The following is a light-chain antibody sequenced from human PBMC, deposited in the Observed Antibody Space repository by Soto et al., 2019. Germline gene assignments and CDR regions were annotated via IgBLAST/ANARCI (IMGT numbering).Light chain of an antibody. CDR2: DVT. Sequence: QSALTQPPSASGSPGQSVTISCTGAISDVGGYNFVSWYQQQPGKAPKLMIYDVTKRPSGVPDRFSGSKSGNTASLTVSGLQIDEEADYYFSSYAGSSIPVAFGGGTKLTVL. CDR3: SSYAGSSIPVA. V-gene: IGLV2-8*01. J-gene: IGLJ2*01. CDR1: ISDVGGYNF.